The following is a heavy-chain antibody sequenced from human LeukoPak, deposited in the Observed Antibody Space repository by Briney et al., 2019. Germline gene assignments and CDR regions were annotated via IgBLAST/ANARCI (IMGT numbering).Heavy chain of an antibody. J-gene: IGHJ4*02. CDR1: GYTSTNFF. V-gene: IGHV1-46*01. Sequence: ASVKVSCKASGYTSTNFFMHWVRQAPGQGLEWVAIINPSDGSTSYAQKFQGRVTMTRDTSTSTVYMELSSLRSEDMAVYYCARDISTVVVRPDYWGQGTLVTVSS. D-gene: IGHD3-22*01. CDR2: INPSDGST. CDR3: ARDISTVVVRPDY.